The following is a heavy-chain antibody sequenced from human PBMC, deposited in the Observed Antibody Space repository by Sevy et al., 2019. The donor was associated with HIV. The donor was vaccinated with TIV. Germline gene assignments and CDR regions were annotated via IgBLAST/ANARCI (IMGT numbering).Heavy chain of an antibody. Sequence: GGFLRLSCAASGFTFSSYAMSWVRQAPGKGLEWVSAISGSGGSTYYADSVKGRFTISRDNSKNTLYLQMNSLRAEDTAVYYCAKNYYYDSSGYYGGYYYYGMDVWGQGTTVTVSS. CDR3: AKNYYYDSSGYYGGYYYYGMDV. CDR1: GFTFSSYA. D-gene: IGHD3-22*01. CDR2: ISGSGGST. V-gene: IGHV3-23*01. J-gene: IGHJ6*02.